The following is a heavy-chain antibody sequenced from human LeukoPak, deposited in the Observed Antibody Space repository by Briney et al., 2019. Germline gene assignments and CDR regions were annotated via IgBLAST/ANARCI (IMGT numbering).Heavy chain of an antibody. V-gene: IGHV4-59*12. CDR2: IYYSGST. D-gene: IGHD4/OR15-4a*01. CDR1: GGSISSYY. Sequence: KPSETLSLTCTVSGGSISSYYWSWIRQPPGKGLEWIGYIYYSGSTNYNPSLKSRVTVSADTSKNQFSLKLSSVTAADTAVYYCARDLTTPPYNWFDPWGQGILVTVSS. CDR3: ARDLTTPPYNWFDP. J-gene: IGHJ5*02.